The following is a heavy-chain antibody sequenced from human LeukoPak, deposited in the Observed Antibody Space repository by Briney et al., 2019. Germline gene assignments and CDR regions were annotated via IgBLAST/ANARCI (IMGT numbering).Heavy chain of an antibody. CDR2: IGTAGDT. CDR3: ARELGGDPGFDY. D-gene: IGHD2-21*02. J-gene: IGHJ4*02. CDR1: GFTFSSYE. V-gene: IGHV3-13*04. Sequence: GGSLRLSCAASGFTFSSYEMHWVRQATGKGLEWVSAIGTAGDTYYPGSAKGRYTISRENAKNSLYLQMNSLRAGDTAVYYCARELGGDPGFDYWGQGTLVTVSS.